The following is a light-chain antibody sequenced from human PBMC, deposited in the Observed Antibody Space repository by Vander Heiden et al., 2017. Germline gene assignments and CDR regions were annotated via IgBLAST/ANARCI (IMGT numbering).Light chain of an antibody. CDR2: AAS. CDR3: QQRET. V-gene: IGKV1-39*01. CDR1: QSISSY. J-gene: IGKJ1*01. Sequence: DIQMTQSPSSLSASVGDRVTITCRASQSISSYLNWYQQNPGKAPKLLIYAASSLQSVVPSRFSGSGSGTDFTLTISSLQPEDFATYYCQQRETFGQGTKVEIK.